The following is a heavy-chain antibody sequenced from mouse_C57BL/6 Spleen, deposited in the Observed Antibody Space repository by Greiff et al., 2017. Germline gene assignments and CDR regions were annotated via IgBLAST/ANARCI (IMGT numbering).Heavy chain of an antibody. CDR1: GFSLTSYG. V-gene: IGHV2-2*01. CDR3: ARGGLGRNFDY. Sequence: VQLVESGPGLVQPSQSLSITCTVSGFSLTSYGVHWVRQSPGKGLEWLGVICSGGSTDYNAAFISSLSISKDNSKSQVFFKMNSLQADDTAIYYCARGGLGRNFDYWGQGTTLTVSS. CDR2: ICSGGST. D-gene: IGHD4-1*01. J-gene: IGHJ2*01.